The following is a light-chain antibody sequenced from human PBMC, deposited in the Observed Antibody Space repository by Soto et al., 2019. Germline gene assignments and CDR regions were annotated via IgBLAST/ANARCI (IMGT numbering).Light chain of an antibody. CDR1: QTISSW. Sequence: DLQNTKSPSTMSGSVGYRVTITCRASQTISSWLAWYQQKPGKAPKLLIYKASTLKSGVPSRFSGSGSGTEFTLTISSLQPDDFATYYCQHYNSYSEAFGQGAKVDIK. J-gene: IGKJ1*01. CDR3: QHYNSYSEA. CDR2: KAS. V-gene: IGKV1-5*03.